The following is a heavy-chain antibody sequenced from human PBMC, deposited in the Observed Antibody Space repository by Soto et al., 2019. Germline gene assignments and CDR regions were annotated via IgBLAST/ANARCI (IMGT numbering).Heavy chain of an antibody. CDR3: ARWPQLEPRFDY. CDR1: GGSISSGGYY. CDR2: IYYSGST. V-gene: IGHV4-31*03. D-gene: IGHD1-1*01. J-gene: IGHJ4*02. Sequence: SETLSLTCTVSGGSISSGGYYWSWIRQHPGKGLEWIGYIYYSGSTYYNPSLKSRVTISVDTSKNQFSLRLSSVTAADTAVYYCARWPQLEPRFDYWGQGTLVTVSS.